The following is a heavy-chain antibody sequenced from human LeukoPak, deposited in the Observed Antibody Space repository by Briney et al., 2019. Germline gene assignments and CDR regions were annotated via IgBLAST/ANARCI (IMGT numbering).Heavy chain of an antibody. D-gene: IGHD2-15*01. CDR3: AKENRRYCSGGSCYTPDAFDI. Sequence: GGSLRLSCAASGFTFSSYGMHWVRQAPGKGLEWVAVISYDGSNKYYADSVKGRFTISRDNSKNTLYLQMNSLRAEDTAVYYCAKENRRYCSGGSCYTPDAFDIWGQGTMVTVSS. V-gene: IGHV3-30*18. J-gene: IGHJ3*02. CDR2: ISYDGSNK. CDR1: GFTFSSYG.